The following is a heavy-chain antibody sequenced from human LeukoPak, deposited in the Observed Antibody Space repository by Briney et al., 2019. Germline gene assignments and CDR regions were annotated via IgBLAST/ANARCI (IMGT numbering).Heavy chain of an antibody. CDR2: ISSSGSTI. D-gene: IGHD6-13*01. V-gene: IGHV3-48*03. J-gene: IGHJ4*02. CDR3: ARINLIAAFDY. Sequence: PGGSLRLSCAASGFTFSSYEMNWVRQAPGKGLEWVSYISSSGSTIYYADSVKGRFTISRDNAKNSLYLQMNSLRAEDTAVYYCARINLIAAFDYWGQGTLVTVSS. CDR1: GFTFSSYE.